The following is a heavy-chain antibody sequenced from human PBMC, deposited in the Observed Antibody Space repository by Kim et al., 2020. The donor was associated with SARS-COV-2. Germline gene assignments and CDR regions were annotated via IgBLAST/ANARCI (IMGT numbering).Heavy chain of an antibody. V-gene: IGHV3-30*18. J-gene: IGHJ3*02. CDR3: AKGGEMATIDEAFDI. CDR1: GFTFSSYG. Sequence: GGSLRLSCAASGFTFSSYGMHWVRQAPGKGLEWVAVISYDGSNKYYADSVKGRFTISRDNSKNTLYLQMNSLRAEDTAVYYCAKGGEMATIDEAFDIWGQGTMVTVSS. CDR2: ISYDGSNK. D-gene: IGHD5-12*01.